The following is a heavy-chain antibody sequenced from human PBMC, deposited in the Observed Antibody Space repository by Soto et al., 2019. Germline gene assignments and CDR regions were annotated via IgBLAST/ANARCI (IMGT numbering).Heavy chain of an antibody. V-gene: IGHV3-33*01. Sequence: VGSLRLSCAASGFTFSSYGMHWVRQAPGEGLGWVAVIWYDGSNKYYADSVKGRFTISRDNSKNTLYLQMNSLRAEDTAVYYCAGDSGLGGIAVAGTRIDYWGQGTLVTVSS. CDR3: AGDSGLGGIAVAGTRIDY. J-gene: IGHJ4*02. CDR2: IWYDGSNK. D-gene: IGHD6-19*01. CDR1: GFTFSSYG.